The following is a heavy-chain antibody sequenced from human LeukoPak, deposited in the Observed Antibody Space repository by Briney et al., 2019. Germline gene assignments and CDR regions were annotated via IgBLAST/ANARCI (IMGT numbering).Heavy chain of an antibody. V-gene: IGHV3-30*14. CDR3: ARRLYIVRGAFDI. Sequence: PGGSLRLSCAASGFTFSSYAMHWVRQAPGKGLEWVAVISYDGSNKYYADSVKGRFTISRDNSKNTVHLQMNNLRAEDTAMYFCARRLYIVRGAFDIWGQGTMVTVSS. CDR1: GFTFSSYA. D-gene: IGHD2/OR15-2a*01. CDR2: ISYDGSNK. J-gene: IGHJ3*02.